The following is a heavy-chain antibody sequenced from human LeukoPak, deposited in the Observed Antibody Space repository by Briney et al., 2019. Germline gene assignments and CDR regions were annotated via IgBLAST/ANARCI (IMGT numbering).Heavy chain of an antibody. CDR2: ISGSGGST. CDR1: GFTFSSYA. V-gene: IGHV3-23*01. Sequence: GGSLRLSRAASGFTFSSYAMSWVRQAPGKGLEWVSAISGSGGSTYYADSVKGRFTISRDNSKNTLYLQMNSLRAEDTAVYYCAKAPLIVVVPAATLLDYWGQGTLVTVSS. CDR3: AKAPLIVVVPAATLLDY. D-gene: IGHD2-2*01. J-gene: IGHJ4*02.